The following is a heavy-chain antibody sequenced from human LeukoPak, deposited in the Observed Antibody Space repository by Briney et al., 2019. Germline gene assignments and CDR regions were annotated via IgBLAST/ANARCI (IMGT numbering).Heavy chain of an antibody. D-gene: IGHD3-9*01. J-gene: IGHJ4*02. CDR3: ARTYFDWLSAVYYFDY. CDR1: GGSISSGDYY. Sequence: PSQTLSLTCTVSGGSISSGDYYWSWIRQPPGKGLEWIGYIYYSGSTYYNPSLKSRVTISVDTSKNQFSLKLSSVTAADTAVYYCARTYFDWLSAVYYFDYWGQGTLVTVSS. V-gene: IGHV4-30-4*08. CDR2: IYYSGST.